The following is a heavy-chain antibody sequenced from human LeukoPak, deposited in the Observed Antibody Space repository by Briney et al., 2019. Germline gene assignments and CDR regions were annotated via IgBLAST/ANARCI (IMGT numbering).Heavy chain of an antibody. V-gene: IGHV3-21*06. CDR3: AREMAAIQDLDY. CDR1: GFTFSTYS. D-gene: IGHD5-24*01. CDR2: INSGGTHR. Sequence: PGGSLRLSCATSGFTFSTYSMNWVRQAPGKGLEWVSSINSGGTHRFHSDSVKGRFTISRDNAKNSLYLQMNSLRGEDSAVYFCAREMAAIQDLDYWGQGTLVTVSS. J-gene: IGHJ4*02.